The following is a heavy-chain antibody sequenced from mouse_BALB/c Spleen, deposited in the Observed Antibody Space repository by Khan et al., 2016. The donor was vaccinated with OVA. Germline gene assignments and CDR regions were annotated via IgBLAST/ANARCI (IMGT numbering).Heavy chain of an antibody. D-gene: IGHD6-1*01. CDR3: PRSSLLYFDY. Sequence: VQLQQSGTELVRPGALVRLSCTVSGFNIKDYYIHWVKQRPDQGLEWIGWIDPENGNTIYDPKFQGKASITADTSSNTAYLQLSSLTSEDTAVYYCPRSSLLYFDYWGQGTPLTVSS. J-gene: IGHJ2*01. CDR1: GFNIKDYY. CDR2: IDPENGNT. V-gene: IGHV14-1*02.